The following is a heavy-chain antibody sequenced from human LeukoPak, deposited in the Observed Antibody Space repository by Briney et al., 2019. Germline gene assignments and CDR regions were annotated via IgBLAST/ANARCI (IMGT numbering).Heavy chain of an antibody. CDR3: ARDSSRTAFDY. V-gene: IGHV3-21*01. CDR1: GFTVNNDY. CDR2: ISSSSSYI. Sequence: GGSLRLSCAASGFTVNNDYMTWVRQAPGKGLEWVSSISSSSSYIYYADSVKGRFTISRDNAKNSLYLQMNSLRAEDTAVYYCARDSSRTAFDYWGQGTLVTVSS. D-gene: IGHD6-13*01. J-gene: IGHJ4*02.